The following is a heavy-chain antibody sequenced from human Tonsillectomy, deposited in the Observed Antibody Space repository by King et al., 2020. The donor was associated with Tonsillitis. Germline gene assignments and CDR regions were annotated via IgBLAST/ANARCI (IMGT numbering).Heavy chain of an antibody. V-gene: IGHV4-4*07. D-gene: IGHD6-19*01. CDR3: AGTVAVAAWFDP. CDR1: GGSISNYY. Sequence: QVQLQESGPGLVKPSETLSLTCTVSGGSISNYYWNWIRQPPGKGLEWIGRIYTSGSTNYNPSLKSRVTISVDTSKSQFSLNLSSVTAADTAVYYCAGTVAVAAWFDPWGQGTLVTVSS. CDR2: IYTSGST. J-gene: IGHJ5*02.